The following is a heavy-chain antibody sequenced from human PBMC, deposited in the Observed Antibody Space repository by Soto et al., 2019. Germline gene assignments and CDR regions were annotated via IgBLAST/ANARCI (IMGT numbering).Heavy chain of an antibody. CDR1: GGTFSSYT. D-gene: IGHD6-6*01. CDR2: IIPMFGTL. J-gene: IGHJ3*02. Sequence: QLHLVQSGAEVKKPGSSVKVSCKASGGTFSSYTINWVRQAPGQGLEWLGGIIPMFGTLYYAQKFQGRLTIAADSSTSTAYMELSALRSDVTAVYYCARKVASSDDAFDIWGQGTMVTVSS. CDR3: ARKVASSDDAFDI. V-gene: IGHV1-69*06.